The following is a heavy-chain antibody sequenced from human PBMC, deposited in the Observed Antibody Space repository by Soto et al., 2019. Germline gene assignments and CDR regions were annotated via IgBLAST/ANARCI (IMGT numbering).Heavy chain of an antibody. CDR1: GGTFSSYA. V-gene: IGHV1-69*01. D-gene: IGHD4-17*01. Sequence: QVQLVQSGAEVKKPGSSVKVSCKASGGTFSSYAISWVRQAPGQGLEWMGGIIPIFGTANYAQKIQGRVTFTADESTSTAYMELSSLRSEDTAVYYCARVTVIRGYSYSVMDVCGQGTTVTVSS. CDR2: IIPIFGTA. CDR3: ARVTVIRGYSYSVMDV. J-gene: IGHJ6*02.